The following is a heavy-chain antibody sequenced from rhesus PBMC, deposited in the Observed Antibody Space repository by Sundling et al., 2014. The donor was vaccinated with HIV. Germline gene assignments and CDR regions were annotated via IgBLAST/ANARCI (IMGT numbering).Heavy chain of an antibody. CDR1: GGSISDSYR. D-gene: IGHD4-29*01. CDR3: ARWYGINSFDY. Sequence: QVQLQESGPGVVKPSETLSLTCGVSGGSISDSYRWTWIRQFPGKGLEWIGYAYGSTMSTNYHPSLKSRVIISKDTSKNQFSLRLNSVTASDTAVYYCARWYGINSFDYWGQGVLVIVSS. J-gene: IGHJ4*01. V-gene: IGHV4S10*01. CDR2: AYGSTMST.